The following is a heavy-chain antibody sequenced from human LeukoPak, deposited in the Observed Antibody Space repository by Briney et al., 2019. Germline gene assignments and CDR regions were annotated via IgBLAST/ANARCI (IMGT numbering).Heavy chain of an antibody. CDR1: GFTFSNYW. Sequence: GGSLRLSCAASGFTFSNYWMHWVRQAPGKGLVWVSRIYNDGSSTSYADSVKGRFTISRDNAKNSLYLQMNSLRAEDTAVYYCARVDPDSSGFHYQVDVWGKGTTVTISS. CDR3: ARVDPDSSGFHYQVDV. D-gene: IGHD3-22*01. V-gene: IGHV3-74*01. J-gene: IGHJ6*04. CDR2: IYNDGSST.